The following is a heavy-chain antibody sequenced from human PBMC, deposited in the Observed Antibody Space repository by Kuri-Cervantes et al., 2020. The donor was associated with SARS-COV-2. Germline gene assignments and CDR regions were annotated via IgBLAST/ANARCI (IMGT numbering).Heavy chain of an antibody. Sequence: GESLKISCAASGFTFSSYGMHWVRQAPGKGLEWVSAISGSGGSTYYADSVQGRFTISRDNSKNTLYLQMNSLRAEDTAVYYCAKWDVIVVVAAPELHYWGQGTLVTVSS. CDR3: AKWDVIVVVAAPELHY. CDR1: GFTFSSYG. CDR2: ISGSGGST. V-gene: IGHV3-23*01. J-gene: IGHJ4*02. D-gene: IGHD2-15*01.